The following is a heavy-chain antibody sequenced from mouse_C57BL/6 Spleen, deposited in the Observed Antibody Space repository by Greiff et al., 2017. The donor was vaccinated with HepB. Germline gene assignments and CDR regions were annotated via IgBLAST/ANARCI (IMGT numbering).Heavy chain of an antibody. CDR1: GFTFSSYA. D-gene: IGHD2-4*01. CDR2: ISDGGSYT. J-gene: IGHJ2*01. CDR3: AREDDYDLDY. Sequence: EVQGVESGGGLVKPGGSLKLSCAASGFTFSSYAMSWVRQTPEKRLEWVATISDGGSYTYYPDNVKGRFTISRDNAKNNLYLQMSHLKSEDTAMYYCAREDDYDLDYWGQGTTLTVSS. V-gene: IGHV5-4*01.